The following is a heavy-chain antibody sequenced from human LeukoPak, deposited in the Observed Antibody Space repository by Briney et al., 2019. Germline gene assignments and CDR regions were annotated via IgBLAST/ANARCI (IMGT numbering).Heavy chain of an antibody. CDR2: ISNSSSDI. D-gene: IGHD5-18*01. Sequence: GGSLRLSCAASGFTFCSYSMNWVRQAPGKGLEWVSYISNSSSDIYYADSVKGRFTISRDNTKNSLYLQMNSLRAEDTALYYCARLVRMGDTAMVGYYYYYGMEVWGQGTTVTVSS. J-gene: IGHJ6*02. CDR1: GFTFCSYS. CDR3: ARLVRMGDTAMVGYYYYYGMEV. V-gene: IGHV3-21*01.